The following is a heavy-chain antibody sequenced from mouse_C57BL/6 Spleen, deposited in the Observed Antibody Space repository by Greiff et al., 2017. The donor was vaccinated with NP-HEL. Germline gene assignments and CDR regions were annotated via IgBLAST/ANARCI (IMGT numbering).Heavy chain of an antibody. CDR2: IYPGDGDT. V-gene: IGHV1-80*01. CDR1: GYAFSSYW. D-gene: IGHD1-1*01. Sequence: QVQLQQSGAELVKPGASVKISCKASGYAFSSYWMNWVKQRPGKGLEWIGQIYPGDGDTNYNGKFKGKATLTADKSSSTAYMQLSSLTSEDSAVYFCARDYGSSYEGFAYWGQGTLVTVSA. CDR3: ARDYGSSYEGFAY. J-gene: IGHJ3*01.